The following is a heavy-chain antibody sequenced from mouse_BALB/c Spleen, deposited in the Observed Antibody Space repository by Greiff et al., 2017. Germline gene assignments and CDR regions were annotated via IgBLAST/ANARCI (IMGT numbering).Heavy chain of an antibody. CDR2: IDPETGGT. CDR1: GYTFTDYE. Sequence: QVQLKESGAELVRPGASVTLSCKASGYTFTDYEMHWVKQTPVHGLEWIGAIDPETGGTAYNQKFKGKATLTADKSSSTAYMELRSLTSEDSAVYYCTREDDYDPFAYWGQGTLVTVSA. V-gene: IGHV1-15*01. J-gene: IGHJ3*01. D-gene: IGHD2-4*01. CDR3: TREDDYDPFAY.